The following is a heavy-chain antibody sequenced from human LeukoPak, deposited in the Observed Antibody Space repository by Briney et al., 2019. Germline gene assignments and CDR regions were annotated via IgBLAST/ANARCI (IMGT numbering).Heavy chain of an antibody. Sequence: TGGSLRLSCAASGLTFSSYDMHWVRQATGKGLEWVSAIGTAGDTYYPGSVKGRFTISRENAKNSLYLQMNSLRAGDTAVYYCARVSIIGAFDIWGQGAMVTVSS. V-gene: IGHV3-13*01. CDR3: ARVSIIGAFDI. D-gene: IGHD3-10*01. J-gene: IGHJ3*02. CDR1: GLTFSSYD. CDR2: IGTAGDT.